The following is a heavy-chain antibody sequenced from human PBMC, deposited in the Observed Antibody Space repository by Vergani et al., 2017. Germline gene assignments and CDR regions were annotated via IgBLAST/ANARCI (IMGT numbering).Heavy chain of an antibody. D-gene: IGHD3-3*01. CDR1: GFTFGSFG. CDR3: ARDLRLMYNRFDP. J-gene: IGHJ5*02. Sequence: VQLLESGGGLVQPGGSLRLSCAASGFTFGSFGMHWVRQAPGKGLEWVAVIWYDGRNKQYADSVKGQFTVSRDNSQSTLYLQMNSLRAEDTAMYYCARDLRLMYNRFDPWGQGTLVTVSS. CDR2: IWYDGRNK. V-gene: IGHV3-33*01.